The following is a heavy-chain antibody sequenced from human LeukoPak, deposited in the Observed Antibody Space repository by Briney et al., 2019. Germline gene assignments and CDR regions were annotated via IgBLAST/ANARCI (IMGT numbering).Heavy chain of an antibody. D-gene: IGHD1-1*01. J-gene: IGHJ5*02. Sequence: SQTLSLTCTVSGGSISSGGYYWSWIRQHPGKGLEWIGYIYYSGSTYYNLSLRSRLTISVDTSKNQFSLKLSSVTAADTAVYYCARGQLSWFDPWGQGTLVTVSS. V-gene: IGHV4-31*03. CDR3: ARGQLSWFDP. CDR2: IYYSGST. CDR1: GGSISSGGYY.